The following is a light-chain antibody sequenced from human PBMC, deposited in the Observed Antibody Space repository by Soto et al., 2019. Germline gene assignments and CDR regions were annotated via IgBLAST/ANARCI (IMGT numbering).Light chain of an antibody. Sequence: EIVMTQSPATLSVSPGERATLSCRASQTVGINLAWYQQKPGQAPRLLIYGASTRATGIPARFSGSGSGTDFTLTIDRLEPEDFAMYYCQQYSDSPPTFGQGTKVDIK. J-gene: IGKJ1*01. CDR3: QQYSDSPPT. CDR1: QTVGIN. V-gene: IGKV3-15*01. CDR2: GAS.